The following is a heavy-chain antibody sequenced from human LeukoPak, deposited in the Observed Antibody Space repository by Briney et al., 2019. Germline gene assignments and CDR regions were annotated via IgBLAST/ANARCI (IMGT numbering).Heavy chain of an antibody. Sequence: PGGSLRLSCAASGFTFSSYAMSWVRQAPGKGLERVSAISGSGGSTYYADSVKGRFTISRDNSKNTLYLQMNSLRAEDTAVYYCAKHGKEQWLPPSYYLDYWGQGTLVTVSS. CDR2: ISGSGGST. V-gene: IGHV3-23*01. D-gene: IGHD6-19*01. CDR1: GFTFSSYA. J-gene: IGHJ4*02. CDR3: AKHGKEQWLPPSYYLDY.